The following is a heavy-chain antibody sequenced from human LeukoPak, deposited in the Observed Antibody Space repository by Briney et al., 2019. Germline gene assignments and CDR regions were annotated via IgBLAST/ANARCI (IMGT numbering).Heavy chain of an antibody. CDR1: GGSITNTNYY. J-gene: IGHJ3*02. Sequence: SETLSLTCTASGGSITNTNYYWAWVRQPPGKGLEWLGNIFYNGGPYFNPSLKSRVAISVDTSKNHFSLRLNSVAAADTAVYYCATYSGTYSAFDIWGLGTLVTVSS. D-gene: IGHD1-26*01. CDR2: IFYNGGP. V-gene: IGHV4-39*07. CDR3: ATYSGTYSAFDI.